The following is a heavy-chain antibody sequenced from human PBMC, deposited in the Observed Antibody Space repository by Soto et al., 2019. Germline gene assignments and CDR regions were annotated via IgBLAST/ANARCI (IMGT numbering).Heavy chain of an antibody. CDR1: GLIFSSYW. CDR3: ARVSPGITSRSSTHSLDF. J-gene: IGHJ4*02. V-gene: IGHV3-7*01. CDR2: IKQDGSEK. D-gene: IGHD3-10*01. Sequence: PGGSLRLSCAASGLIFSSYWMSWVRQAPGKGLEWVANIKQDGSEKHYVDSVKGRFTISRDNAKNSVYLQVSSLRAEDTAVYYCARVSPGITSRSSTHSLDFWGQGTLVTVSS.